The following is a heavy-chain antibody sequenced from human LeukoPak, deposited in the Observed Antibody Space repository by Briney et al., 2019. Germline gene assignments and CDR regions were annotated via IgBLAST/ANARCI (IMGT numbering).Heavy chain of an antibody. Sequence: GRSLRLSCAASGFTFSSYGMHWVRQAPGKGLEWVAVISYDGSNKYYADSVKGRFPISRDNSKNTLYLQMNSLRAEDTAVYYCAKDPGDYWGQGTLVTVSS. J-gene: IGHJ4*02. V-gene: IGHV3-30*18. CDR3: AKDPGDY. CDR2: ISYDGSNK. CDR1: GFTFSSYG.